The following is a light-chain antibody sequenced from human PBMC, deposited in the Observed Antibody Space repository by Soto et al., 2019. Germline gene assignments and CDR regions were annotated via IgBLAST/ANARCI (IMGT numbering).Light chain of an antibody. CDR1: QTVRNNY. J-gene: IGKJ4*01. CDR2: DAS. Sequence: EFVLTQSPGTLSLSPGERATLSCRASQTVRNNYLAWYQQKPGQSPKLLIYDASSRATGIPDRFSGGGPGTDFTLTISRLEPEDLAVYYCQQFSSYPLTFGGGTKVDIK. V-gene: IGKV3-20*01. CDR3: QQFSSYPLT.